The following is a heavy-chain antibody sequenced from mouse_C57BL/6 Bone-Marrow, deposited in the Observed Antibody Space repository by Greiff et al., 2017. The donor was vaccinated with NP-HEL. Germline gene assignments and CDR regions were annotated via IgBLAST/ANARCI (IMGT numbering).Heavy chain of an antibody. Sequence: EVHLVESGEGLVKPGGSLKLSCAASGFTFSSYAMSWVRQTPEKRLEWVAYISSGGDYIYYADTVKGRFTISRDNARNTLYLQMSSLKSEDTAMDYCTRDRGYGSSFAMDYWGQGTSVTVSS. CDR3: TRDRGYGSSFAMDY. D-gene: IGHD1-1*01. CDR2: ISSGGDYI. V-gene: IGHV5-9-1*02. J-gene: IGHJ4*01. CDR1: GFTFSSYA.